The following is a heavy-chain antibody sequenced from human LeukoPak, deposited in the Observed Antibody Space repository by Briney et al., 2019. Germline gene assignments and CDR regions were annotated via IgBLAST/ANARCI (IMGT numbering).Heavy chain of an antibody. V-gene: IGHV4-59*06. D-gene: IGHD3-10*01. CDR1: GGSISSSY. CDR3: ARGGSGSYHNWFDP. J-gene: IGHJ5*02. CDR2: IYYSGST. Sequence: SETLSLTCTVSGGSISSSYWSWIRQHPGKGLEWIGYIYYSGSTYYNPSLKSRVTISVDTSKNQFSLKLSSVTAADTAVYYCARGGSGSYHNWFDPWGQGTLVTVSS.